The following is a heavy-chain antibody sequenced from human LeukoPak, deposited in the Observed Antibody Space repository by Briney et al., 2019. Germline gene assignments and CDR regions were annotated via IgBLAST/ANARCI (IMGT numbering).Heavy chain of an antibody. CDR3: TRFFPDDDVY. J-gene: IGHJ4*02. CDR2: IRSKANSYAT. V-gene: IGHV3-73*01. CDR1: GFTFSGSA. D-gene: IGHD3-16*01. Sequence: PGGSLRLSCAASGFTFSGSAMHWVRQASGKGLEWVGRIRSKANSYATAYAAPVKGRFTISRDDSKNTAYLQMNSLKTEDTAVYYCTRFFPDDDVYWGQGTLVTVSS.